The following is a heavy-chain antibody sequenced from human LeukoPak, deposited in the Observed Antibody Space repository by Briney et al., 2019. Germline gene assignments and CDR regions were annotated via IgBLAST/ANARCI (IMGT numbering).Heavy chain of an antibody. V-gene: IGHV3-23*01. D-gene: IGHD3-10*01. CDR1: GFSFSSYA. CDR2: ISGSGGST. J-gene: IGHJ4*02. Sequence: GGSLRLSCAASGFSFSSYAMSWVRQAPGKGLEWVSAISGSGGSTYYADSVKGRFTISRDNSKNTLYLQMYSLRAEDTAVYYCAKDRRSITMARGPPGYWGQGTLVTVSS. CDR3: AKDRRSITMARGPPGY.